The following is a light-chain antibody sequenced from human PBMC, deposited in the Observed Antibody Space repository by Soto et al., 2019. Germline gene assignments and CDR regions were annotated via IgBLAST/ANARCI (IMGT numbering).Light chain of an antibody. Sequence: QSVLTQPPSASGTPGQRVTISCSGSSSNIGSNYVYWYQQLPGTAPKLLIYSNNQRPSGVPDRFSGSKSGTSASLAISGLRSEDEADYYCTPWDDSLSGPVLGGGTKLTVL. J-gene: IGLJ3*02. CDR3: TPWDDSLSGPV. CDR2: SNN. CDR1: SSNIGSNY. V-gene: IGLV1-47*02.